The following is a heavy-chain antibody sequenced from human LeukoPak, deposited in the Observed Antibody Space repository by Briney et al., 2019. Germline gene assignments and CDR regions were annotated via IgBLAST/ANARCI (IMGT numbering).Heavy chain of an antibody. V-gene: IGHV1-69*05. Sequence: SVKVSCKASGGTFSSYAISWVRQAPGQGLEWMGGIIPIFGTANYAQKLQGRVTMTTDTSTSTAYMELRSLRSDDTAVYYRARVPLEPRSFFFDQWGQGTLVTGSS. J-gene: IGHJ4*02. D-gene: IGHD1-1*01. CDR2: IIPIFGTA. CDR3: ARVPLEPRSFFFDQ. CDR1: GGTFSSYA.